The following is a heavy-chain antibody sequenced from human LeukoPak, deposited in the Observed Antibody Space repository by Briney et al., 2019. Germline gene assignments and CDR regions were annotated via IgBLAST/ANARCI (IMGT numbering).Heavy chain of an antibody. CDR1: GNYW. CDR3: VSFCETY. Sequence: GRSLRLSCAASGNYWMHWVRQVPGKGLVWVSHINSDGSWTSYADSVKGRFTISKDNAKNTVYLQMNSLRAEDTAVYYCVSFCETYWGRGTLVTVSS. J-gene: IGHJ4*02. V-gene: IGHV3-74*01. CDR2: INSDGSWT. D-gene: IGHD2/OR15-2a*01.